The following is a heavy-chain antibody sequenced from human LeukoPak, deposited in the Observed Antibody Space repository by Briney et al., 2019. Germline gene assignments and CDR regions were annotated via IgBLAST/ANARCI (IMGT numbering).Heavy chain of an antibody. Sequence: ASVKVSCKASGYTFTSYDINWVRQATGQGLEWMGWMNPNSGNTGYAQKFQGRVTITRNTSISTAYMELGSLRSEDTAVYYCARGIAVTLVDYWGQGTLVTVSS. CDR2: MNPNSGNT. V-gene: IGHV1-8*03. CDR1: GYTFTSYD. CDR3: ARGIAVTLVDY. D-gene: IGHD2-21*01. J-gene: IGHJ4*02.